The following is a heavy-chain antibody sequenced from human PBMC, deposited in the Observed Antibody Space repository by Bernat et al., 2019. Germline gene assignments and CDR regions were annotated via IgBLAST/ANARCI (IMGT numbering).Heavy chain of an antibody. J-gene: IGHJ4*02. D-gene: IGHD3-10*01. CDR2: ISGSGGST. CDR3: AKDSDGSGSPRTGYFDY. Sequence: EVQLLESGGGLVQPGGSLRLSCAASGFTFSSYAMSWVRQAPGKGLEWVSAISGSGGSTYYADSVKGRFTISRDNSKNTLYLQINSLRAEDTAVYYCAKDSDGSGSPRTGYFDYWGQGTLVTVSS. V-gene: IGHV3-23*01. CDR1: GFTFSSYA.